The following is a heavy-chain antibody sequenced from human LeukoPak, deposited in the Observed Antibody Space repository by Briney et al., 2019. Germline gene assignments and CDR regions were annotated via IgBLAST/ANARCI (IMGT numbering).Heavy chain of an antibody. V-gene: IGHV3-21*01. Sequence: PGGSLRLSCAASGFTFSGYSMNWVRQAPGKGLEWVSSISSSSSYIYYADSVKGRFTISRDNAKNSLYPQMNSLRAEDTAVYYCARVYSTIFGVVRNWFDPWGQGTLVTVSS. CDR2: ISSSSSYI. J-gene: IGHJ5*02. CDR3: ARVYSTIFGVVRNWFDP. CDR1: GFTFSGYS. D-gene: IGHD3-3*01.